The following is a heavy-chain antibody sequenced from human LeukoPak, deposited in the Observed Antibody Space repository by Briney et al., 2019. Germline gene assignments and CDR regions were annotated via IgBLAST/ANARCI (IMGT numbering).Heavy chain of an antibody. CDR3: ARAYCGGDCYSEGYYFDY. Sequence: GASVKVSCKASGYTFTSYYIHWVRQAPGQGLEWLGIINPSGGSTTYAQKFQGRVTMTRDTSTSTVYMELSSLRSEDTAVYYCARAYCGGDCYSEGYYFDYWGQGTLVTVSS. CDR2: INPSGGST. D-gene: IGHD2-21*02. J-gene: IGHJ4*02. V-gene: IGHV1-46*01. CDR1: GYTFTSYY.